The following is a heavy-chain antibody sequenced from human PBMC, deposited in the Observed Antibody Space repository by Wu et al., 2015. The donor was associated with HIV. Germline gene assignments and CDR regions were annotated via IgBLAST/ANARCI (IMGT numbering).Heavy chain of an antibody. CDR1: GGTFSSYA. J-gene: IGHJ3*02. CDR2: IIPIFGTA. CDR3: ARMDGSGSYYKRDAFDI. Sequence: QVQLVQSGAEVKKPGSSVKVSCKASGGTFSSYAISWVRQAPGQGLEWMGGIIPIFGTANYAQKFQGRVTITTDESTSTAYMELSSLRSEDTAVYYCARMDGSGSYYKRDAFDIWGQGDNGHRLF. D-gene: IGHD3-10*01. V-gene: IGHV1-69*05.